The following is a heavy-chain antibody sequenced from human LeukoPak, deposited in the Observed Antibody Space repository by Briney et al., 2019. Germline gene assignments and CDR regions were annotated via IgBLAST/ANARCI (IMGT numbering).Heavy chain of an antibody. Sequence: QPGGSLRLSCAASGFTFSSYAMSWVRQAPGKGLEWVSATSGSGGSTYYADSVKGRFTISRDNSKNTLYLQMNSLRAEDTAVYYCAKDQNWNHPRNDAFDIWGQGTMVTVSS. V-gene: IGHV3-23*01. J-gene: IGHJ3*02. CDR1: GFTFSSYA. D-gene: IGHD1-1*01. CDR3: AKDQNWNHPRNDAFDI. CDR2: TSGSGGST.